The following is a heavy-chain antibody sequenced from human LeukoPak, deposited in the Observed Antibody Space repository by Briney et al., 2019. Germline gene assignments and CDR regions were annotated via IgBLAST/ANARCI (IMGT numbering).Heavy chain of an antibody. V-gene: IGHV4-34*01. CDR2: IKHSGST. J-gene: IGHJ3*02. CDR1: GGSFSGYY. D-gene: IGHD3-16*02. CDR3: ARSNYVWGSYRPRQSDAFDI. Sequence: PSETLSLTCAVYGGSFSGYYWSRIRQPPGKGLEGIGEIKHSGSTNYNPSLKSRVTMSVDTSKNHFSLKLSSVTAADTAVYYCARSNYVWGSYRPRQSDAFDIWGQGTMVTVSS.